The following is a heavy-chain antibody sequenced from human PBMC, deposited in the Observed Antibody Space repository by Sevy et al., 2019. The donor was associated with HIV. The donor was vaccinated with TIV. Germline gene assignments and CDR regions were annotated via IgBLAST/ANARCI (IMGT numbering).Heavy chain of an antibody. V-gene: IGHV1-2*02. CDR3: ARLTTRRTTDLCGMDV. J-gene: IGHJ6*02. Sequence: ASVKVSCKASGYTFSDYYIHWVRQAPGQGLEWMACINPNDGVKHYEQRFQGGVTLTRVTSVSTAYMEQRGLRYDDTATYYCARLTTRRTTDLCGMDVWGQGTPVTVSS. CDR2: INPNDGVK. CDR1: GYTFSDYY. D-gene: IGHD4-17*01.